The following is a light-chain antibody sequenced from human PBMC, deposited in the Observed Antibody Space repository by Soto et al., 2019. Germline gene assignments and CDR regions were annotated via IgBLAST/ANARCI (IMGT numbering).Light chain of an antibody. J-gene: IGKJ1*01. CDR3: QQYGNSMWT. V-gene: IGKV3-20*01. CDR2: GTF. Sequence: EIVLTQSPGTLSLSPGERATLSCRASQSVRSNLAWYQQKPGQTPRLLIYGTFRRATGIPDRFSGSGSGTDFTLTISRLEPEDFAVYYCQQYGNSMWTFGQGTKVDI. CDR1: QSVRSN.